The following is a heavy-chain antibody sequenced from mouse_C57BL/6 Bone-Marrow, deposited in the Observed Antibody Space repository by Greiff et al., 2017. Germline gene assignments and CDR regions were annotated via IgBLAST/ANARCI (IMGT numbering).Heavy chain of an antibody. CDR2: IYPRSGTT. Sequence: QVQLQQSGAELARPGASVKLSCKASGYTFTSYGISWVKQRTGQGLEWIGEIYPRSGTTYYNEKFKGKATLTADKSSSTAYMELRSLTSEDSAVYFGARVYGYETWFAYWGQGTLGTVSA. CDR3: ARVYGYETWFAY. D-gene: IGHD2-2*01. CDR1: GYTFTSYG. J-gene: IGHJ3*01. V-gene: IGHV1-81*01.